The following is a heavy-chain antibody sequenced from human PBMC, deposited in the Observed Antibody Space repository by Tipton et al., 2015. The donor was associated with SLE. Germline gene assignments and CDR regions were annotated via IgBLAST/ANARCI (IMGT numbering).Heavy chain of an antibody. CDR3: ARGHSGSYYFDY. Sequence: TLSLTCTVSGGSIRSYYRSWIRQPPGKGLEWIGNIYYSGSTNNNPSLKSRVTISVDTSKNQFSLKLSSVTAADTALYYCARGHSGSYYFDYWGQGTPVTVSS. V-gene: IGHV4-59*01. D-gene: IGHD1-26*01. CDR2: IYYSGST. J-gene: IGHJ4*02. CDR1: GGSIRSYY.